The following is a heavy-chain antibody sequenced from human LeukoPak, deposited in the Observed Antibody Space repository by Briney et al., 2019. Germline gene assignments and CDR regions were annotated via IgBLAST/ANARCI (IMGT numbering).Heavy chain of an antibody. J-gene: IGHJ5*02. CDR3: ARNSSSSSPPERYNWFDP. Sequence: SETLSLTCTVSGYSIGTDYYWGWIRQPPGKGLEWIGSIYNSGSTYYNPSLKSRITISVDTSKHQFSLKLSSVTAADTAVYYCARNSSSSSPPERYNWFDPWGQGTLVTVSS. CDR1: GYSIGTDYY. D-gene: IGHD6-6*01. CDR2: IYNSGST. V-gene: IGHV4-38-2*02.